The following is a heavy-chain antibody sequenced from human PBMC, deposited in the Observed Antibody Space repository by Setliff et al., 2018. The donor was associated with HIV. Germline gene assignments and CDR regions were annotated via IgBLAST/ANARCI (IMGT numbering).Heavy chain of an antibody. CDR2: MNPNSGNT. V-gene: IGHV1-8*02. Sequence: GASVKVSCKASGYTFTSYDINWVRQATGQGLEWMGWMNPNSGNTGYAQKFQGRVTMTRNTSISTAYMELSSLSSADTAVYYCARGAWYTSGWYSSRYMDVWGKGTTVTVSS. CDR3: ARGAWYTSGWYSSRYMDV. D-gene: IGHD6-19*01. J-gene: IGHJ6*03. CDR1: GYTFTSYD.